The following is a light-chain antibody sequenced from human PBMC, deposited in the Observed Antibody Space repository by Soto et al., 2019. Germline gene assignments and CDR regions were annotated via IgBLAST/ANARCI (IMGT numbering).Light chain of an antibody. CDR2: ASS. Sequence: EIVLTQSPGTLSLSPGERATLSCKTSQSRGSNFLAWYQHKPGQAPRLLIYASSNRATGIPDRFGGSVSGTDFTPTISRLEHEDVAVYYCQLYGISPPFGQGTRLEIK. CDR1: QSRGSNF. J-gene: IGKJ5*01. CDR3: QLYGISPP. V-gene: IGKV3-20*01.